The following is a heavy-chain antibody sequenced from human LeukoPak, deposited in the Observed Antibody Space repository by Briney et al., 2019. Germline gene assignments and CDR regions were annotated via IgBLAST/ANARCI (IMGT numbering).Heavy chain of an antibody. CDR1: GGSISSYY. J-gene: IGHJ4*02. Sequence: SETLSLTCTVSGGSISSYYWSWIRQPPGKGLEWIGYIYYSGSTNYNPSLKSRVTISVDTSKNQFSLKLSSVTAADTAVYYCAREMAGYYGSGSGFDYWGQGTLVTVSS. D-gene: IGHD3-10*01. CDR3: AREMAGYYGSGSGFDY. V-gene: IGHV4-59*01. CDR2: IYYSGST.